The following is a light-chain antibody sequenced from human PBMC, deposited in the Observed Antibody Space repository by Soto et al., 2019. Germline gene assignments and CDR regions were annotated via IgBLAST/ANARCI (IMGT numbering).Light chain of an antibody. J-gene: IGKJ4*01. V-gene: IGKV1-12*01. CDR2: TAS. CDR3: QEANNFPLT. CDR1: QGISSL. Sequence: DIQMTQSPSSVSASVGDRVTITCRASQGISSLLAWYQQKPGKAPNLLIHTASSLQSGDPSRFSGRGSGTDFTLNMNSLQPEDLATYYCQEANNFPLTCGGGTKVEIE.